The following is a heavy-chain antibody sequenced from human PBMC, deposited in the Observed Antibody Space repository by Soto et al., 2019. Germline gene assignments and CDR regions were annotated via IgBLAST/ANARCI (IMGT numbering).Heavy chain of an antibody. CDR2: ISYDGSNK. CDR3: ARDAGYSSSWHRRYYYYGMDV. Sequence: QVQLVESGGGVVQPGRSLRLSCAASGFTFSSYAMHWVRQAPGKGLEWVAVISYDGSNKYYADSVKGRFTISRDNSKNTRYLQMNSLGAEDTAVYYCARDAGYSSSWHRRYYYYGMDVWGQGTTVTVSS. J-gene: IGHJ6*02. CDR1: GFTFSSYA. D-gene: IGHD6-13*01. V-gene: IGHV3-30-3*01.